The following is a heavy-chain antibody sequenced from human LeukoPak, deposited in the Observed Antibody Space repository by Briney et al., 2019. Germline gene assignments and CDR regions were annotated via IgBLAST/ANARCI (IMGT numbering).Heavy chain of an antibody. Sequence: GGSLRLSCAASGFTFSRYGMHWVRQAPGKGLEWVTVMSDGGTHTYYADSVKGRFSISRDNSKNTLYLQMNSLRSDDTAVYYCARVESSGSYKAYWGQGTLVTVSS. D-gene: IGHD1-26*01. J-gene: IGHJ4*02. CDR3: ARVESSGSYKAY. V-gene: IGHV3-30*03. CDR1: GFTFSRYG. CDR2: MSDGGTHT.